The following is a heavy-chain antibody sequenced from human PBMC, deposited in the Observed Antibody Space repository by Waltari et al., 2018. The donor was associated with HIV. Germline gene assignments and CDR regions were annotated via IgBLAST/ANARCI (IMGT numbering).Heavy chain of an antibody. Sequence: QVQLVQSGAEVKKPGSSVKVSCKASGGTFSSYAISWVRQAPGQGLEWMGGSIPTFGKANYEQKFQGRVTITADEATSTAYMELSSLRSEDTAVYYCARAVPAEAAAGTDYGMDVWGQGTTVTVSS. D-gene: IGHD6-13*01. CDR2: SIPTFGKA. CDR1: GGTFSSYA. V-gene: IGHV1-69*01. J-gene: IGHJ6*02. CDR3: ARAVPAEAAAGTDYGMDV.